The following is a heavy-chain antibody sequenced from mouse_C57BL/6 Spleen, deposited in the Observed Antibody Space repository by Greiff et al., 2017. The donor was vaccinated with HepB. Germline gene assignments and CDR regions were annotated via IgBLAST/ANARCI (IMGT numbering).Heavy chain of an antibody. CDR2: ISYDGSN. J-gene: IGHJ4*01. CDR1: GYSITSGYY. V-gene: IGHV3-6*01. CDR3: ARRWLLAMDY. Sequence: EVKLQESGPGLVKPSQSLSLTCSVTGYSITSGYYWNWIRQFPGNKLEWMGYISYDGSNNYNPSLKNRISITRDTSKNQFFLKLNSVTTEDTATYYCARRWLLAMDYWGQGTSVTVSS. D-gene: IGHD2-3*01.